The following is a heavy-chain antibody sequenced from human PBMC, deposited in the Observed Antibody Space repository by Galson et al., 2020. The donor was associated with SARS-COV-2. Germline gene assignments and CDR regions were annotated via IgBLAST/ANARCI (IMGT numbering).Heavy chain of an antibody. CDR3: ARDYDSSGYYPAGLEY. CDR2: IYSGGST. J-gene: IGHJ4*02. CDR1: GFTVSSNY. Sequence: GESLKISCAASGFTVSSNYMSWVRQAPGKGLEWVSVIYSGGSTYYADSVKGRFTISRDNSKNTLYLQMNSLRAEDTAVYYCARDYDSSGYYPAGLEYWGQGTLVTVSS. V-gene: IGHV3-53*01. D-gene: IGHD3-22*01.